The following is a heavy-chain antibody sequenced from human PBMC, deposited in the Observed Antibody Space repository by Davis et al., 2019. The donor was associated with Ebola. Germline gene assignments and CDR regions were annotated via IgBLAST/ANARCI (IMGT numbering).Heavy chain of an antibody. J-gene: IGHJ4*02. CDR2: ISYDGSNK. D-gene: IGHD6-19*01. V-gene: IGHV3-30*03. Sequence: GGSLRLSCAASGFTFSNYAMTWVRQAPGKGLEWVAVISYDGSNKYYADSVKGRFTISRDNSKNTLYLQMNSLRAEDTAVYYCARECSSGLAIDYWGQGTLVTVSS. CDR3: ARECSSGLAIDY. CDR1: GFTFSNYA.